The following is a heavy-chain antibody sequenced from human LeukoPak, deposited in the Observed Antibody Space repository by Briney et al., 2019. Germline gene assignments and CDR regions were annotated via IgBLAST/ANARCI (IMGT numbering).Heavy chain of an antibody. V-gene: IGHV4-39*01. CDR3: ARRDGSIGAKDY. CDR1: GGSISSSSYY. D-gene: IGHD5-24*01. CDR2: IYYSGTT. Sequence: PSETLSLTCTVSGGSISSSSYYWGWIRQPPGKGLEWIVSIYYSGTTYYNPSLKNRVTLSVDPSKNQFSLKLSSVTAADTAVYYCARRDGSIGAKDYWGQGTLVTVSS. J-gene: IGHJ4*02.